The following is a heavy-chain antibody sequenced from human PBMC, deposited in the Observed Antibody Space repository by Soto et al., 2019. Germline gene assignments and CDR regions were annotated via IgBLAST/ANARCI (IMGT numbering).Heavy chain of an antibody. Sequence: SETLSLTCSVSGGSLNSYYWTWIRQSPGKGLEWIGYVSSTGSTNYNPSLKSRLTMSLDTSTNEVSLSLTSVTAADAAVYFCARFSPPRKSYDSNPGWFDPWGQG. CDR1: GGSLNSYY. D-gene: IGHD3-22*01. J-gene: IGHJ5*02. V-gene: IGHV4-59*01. CDR3: ARFSPPRKSYDSNPGWFDP. CDR2: VSSTGST.